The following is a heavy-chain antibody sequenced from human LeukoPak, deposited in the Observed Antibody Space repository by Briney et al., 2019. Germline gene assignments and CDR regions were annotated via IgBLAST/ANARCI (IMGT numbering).Heavy chain of an antibody. CDR1: GGSIRSYY. Sequence: SEALSLTCAVSGGSIRSYYWSWIRQPPGKGLEWIGYIYYSGSTNYNPSLKSRVTISVDTSKNQFSLKLNSVTAADTAVCYCARSQLNWFDPWGQGTLVTVSS. D-gene: IGHD1-1*01. CDR2: IYYSGST. V-gene: IGHV4-59*01. CDR3: ARSQLNWFDP. J-gene: IGHJ5*02.